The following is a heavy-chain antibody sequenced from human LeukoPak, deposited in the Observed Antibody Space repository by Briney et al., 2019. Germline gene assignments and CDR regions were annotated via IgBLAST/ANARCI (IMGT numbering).Heavy chain of an antibody. CDR2: ISSSNTYI. CDR3: AKVGGSSWQSYYFDY. V-gene: IGHV3-21*04. CDR1: GFTFSSYS. Sequence: GGSLRLSCAASGFTFSSYSMNWVRQAPGKGLEWVSSISSSNTYIYYADSVKGRFTISRDNAKNSLYLQMNSLRAEDTALYYCAKVGGSSWQSYYFDYWGQGTLVTVSS. J-gene: IGHJ4*02. D-gene: IGHD6-13*01.